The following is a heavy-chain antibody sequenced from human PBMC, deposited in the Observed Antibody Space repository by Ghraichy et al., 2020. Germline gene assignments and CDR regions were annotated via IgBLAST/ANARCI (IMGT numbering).Heavy chain of an antibody. D-gene: IGHD1-26*01. J-gene: IGHJ4*02. CDR2: IWYDGSNK. V-gene: IGHV3-33*01. Sequence: GGSLRLSCAASGFTFSSYGMHWVRQAPGKGLEWVAVIWYDGSNKYYADSVKGRFTISRDNSKNTLYLQMNSLRAEDTAVYYCARDAGWELTVAAVDSWGQGTLVTVSS. CDR3: ARDAGWELTVAAVDS. CDR1: GFTFSSYG.